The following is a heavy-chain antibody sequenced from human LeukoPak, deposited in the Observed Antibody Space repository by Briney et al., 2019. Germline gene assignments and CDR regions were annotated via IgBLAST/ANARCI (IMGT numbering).Heavy chain of an antibody. CDR2: INPNSGGT. Sequence: ASVKVSCKASGYTFTGCYMHWVRQAPGQGLEWMGWINPNSGGTNYAQEFQGRVTMTRDTSISTAYMELSRLRSDDTAVYYCARDLDYVIFDYWGQGTLVTVSS. D-gene: IGHD3/OR15-3a*01. J-gene: IGHJ4*02. CDR3: ARDLDYVIFDY. CDR1: GYTFTGCY. V-gene: IGHV1-2*02.